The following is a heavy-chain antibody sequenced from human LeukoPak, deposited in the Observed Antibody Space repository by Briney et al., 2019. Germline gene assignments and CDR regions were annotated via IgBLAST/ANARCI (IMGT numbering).Heavy chain of an antibody. CDR3: ARGSPYYYDSSGQADAFDM. Sequence: ASVKVSCKASVYTFTSYYMHWVRQAPGQGLEGMGIINPSGGSTSYAQKFQGRVTMTRDMSTSTVYMELSSLRSEDTAVYYCARGSPYYYDSSGQADAFDMWGQGTMVTVSS. CDR1: VYTFTSYY. J-gene: IGHJ3*02. CDR2: INPSGGST. V-gene: IGHV1-46*01. D-gene: IGHD3-22*01.